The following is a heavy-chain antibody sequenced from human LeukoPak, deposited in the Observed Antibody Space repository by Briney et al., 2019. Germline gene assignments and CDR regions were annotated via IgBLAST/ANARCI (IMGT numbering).Heavy chain of an antibody. J-gene: IGHJ4*02. CDR3: ARDPGYSYALDY. D-gene: IGHD5-18*01. CDR1: GFTFSSYS. V-gene: IGHV3-48*02. Sequence: GGSLRLSCTASGFTFSSYSMNWVRQAPGKGLEWLSYISWGSNVIYYADSVKGRFTTSRDDAKNSLYLQMNSLTDEDTAVYYCARDPGYSYALDYWGRGTLVTVSS. CDR2: ISWGSNVI.